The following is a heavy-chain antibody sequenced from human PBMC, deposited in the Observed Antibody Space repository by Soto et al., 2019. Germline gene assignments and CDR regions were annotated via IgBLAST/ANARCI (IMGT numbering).Heavy chain of an antibody. V-gene: IGHV4-34*01. J-gene: IGHJ4*02. Sequence: SETLSLTCAVYGGSFSGYYWSWIRQPPGKGLEWIGEINHSGSTDYNPSLKSRVTISVDTSKNQFSLKLSSVTAADTAVYYCAIAAAGKFDYWGQGTLVTVSS. D-gene: IGHD6-13*01. CDR3: AIAAAGKFDY. CDR1: GGSFSGYY. CDR2: INHSGST.